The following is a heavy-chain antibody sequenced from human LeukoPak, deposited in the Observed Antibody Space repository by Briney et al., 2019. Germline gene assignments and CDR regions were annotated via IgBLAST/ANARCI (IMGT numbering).Heavy chain of an antibody. CDR2: IYYSGST. CDR3: ASGYSYGGWDY. J-gene: IGHJ4*02. V-gene: IGHV4-59*01. Sequence: SETLSLTCTVSGGSINDYYWSWIRQPPGKGLEWIAWIYYSGSTNYNPSLKSRVTIAVDPSKNQFPLKLSSVTAADTAVYYCASGYSYGGWDYWGQGTLVTVSS. D-gene: IGHD5-18*01. CDR1: GGSINDYY.